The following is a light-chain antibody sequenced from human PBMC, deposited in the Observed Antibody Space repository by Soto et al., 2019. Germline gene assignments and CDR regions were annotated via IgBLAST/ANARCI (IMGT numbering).Light chain of an antibody. CDR2: AAS. Sequence: DIQMTQSPSSLSASVGDRVTITCRASQSISSYLNWYQQKPGKAPKLLIYAASSLQSWVPSRFSGSGSGTNFPLTINNLQPEDFATYYCQQNYSSPGAFRQRTKVEIK. CDR3: QQNYSSPGA. J-gene: IGKJ1*01. V-gene: IGKV1-39*01. CDR1: QSISSY.